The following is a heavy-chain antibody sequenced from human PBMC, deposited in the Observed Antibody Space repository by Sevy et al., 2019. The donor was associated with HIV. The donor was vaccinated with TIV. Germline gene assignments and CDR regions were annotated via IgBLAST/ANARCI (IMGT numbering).Heavy chain of an antibody. CDR2: ISSSGSSI. J-gene: IGHJ5*02. Sequence: GGSLRLSCAASRFTFSDDYMSWIRQAPGKGLEWVSHISSSGSSIYYADSVKGRFTISRDNAKNSLYLQMNSLRAEDTAVYYCAKSGRSGGTCAYSWGQGTLVTVSS. V-gene: IGHV3-11*01. CDR1: RFTFSDDY. CDR3: AKSGRSGGTCAYS. D-gene: IGHD2-15*01.